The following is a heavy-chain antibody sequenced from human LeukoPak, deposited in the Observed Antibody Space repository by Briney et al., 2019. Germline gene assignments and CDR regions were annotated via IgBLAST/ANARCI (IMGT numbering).Heavy chain of an antibody. V-gene: IGHV4-59*08. CDR3: ARLFRLRLGELSSFRYYFDY. J-gene: IGHJ4*02. D-gene: IGHD3-16*02. CDR1: GASISSYY. CDR2: INYSGST. Sequence: SETLSLTCTVSGASISSYYWSWIRQPPGEGLEWIGYINYSGSTNYNPSLKSRVTTSVDTSKNQFSLKLSSVTAADTAVYYCARLFRLRLGELSSFRYYFDYWGQGTLVTVSS.